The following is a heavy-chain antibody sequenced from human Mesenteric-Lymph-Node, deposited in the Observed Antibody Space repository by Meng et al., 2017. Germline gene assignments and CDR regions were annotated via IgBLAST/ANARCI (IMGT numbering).Heavy chain of an antibody. CDR3: ARVADRSYFWYYFDY. Sequence: LSLTCTVSGYSISSGYYWGWIRQPPGKGLEWVAVISYDGSNKYYADSVKGRFTISRDNSKNTLYLQMNSLRAEDTAVYYCARVADRSYFWYYFDYWGQGTLVTVSS. D-gene: IGHD1-26*01. CDR1: GYSISSGY. CDR2: ISYDGSNK. V-gene: IGHV3-30*03. J-gene: IGHJ4*02.